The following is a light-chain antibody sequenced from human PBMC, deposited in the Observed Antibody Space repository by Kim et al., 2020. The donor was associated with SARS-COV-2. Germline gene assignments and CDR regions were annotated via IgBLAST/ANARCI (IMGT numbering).Light chain of an antibody. CDR1: KLGDKY. J-gene: IGLJ2*01. CDR3: QAWDSSTVV. CDR2: QNN. V-gene: IGLV3-1*01. Sequence: VSPGQTACITCSGDKLGDKYACWYQQKPGQSPVLVIYQNNKRPSGIPGRFSGSNSGNTATLTVGGTQAVDEADYYCQAWDSSTVVFGGGTQLTVL.